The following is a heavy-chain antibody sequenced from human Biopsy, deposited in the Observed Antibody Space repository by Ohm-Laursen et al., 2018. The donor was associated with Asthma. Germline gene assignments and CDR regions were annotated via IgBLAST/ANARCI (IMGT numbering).Heavy chain of an antibody. CDR1: GGSINIGDYY. CDR3: ATDSGVLPLGD. V-gene: IGHV4-31*03. J-gene: IGHJ4*02. Sequence: TLSLTCTVSGGSINIGDYYWSWIRQHPVTGLEWIGYIYYSGSTYYNPSLKSRVSISLDTSKNQFSLSLTSVTAADTATYYCATDSGVLPLGDWGQGSLVTVSS. CDR2: IYYSGST. D-gene: IGHD4-17*01.